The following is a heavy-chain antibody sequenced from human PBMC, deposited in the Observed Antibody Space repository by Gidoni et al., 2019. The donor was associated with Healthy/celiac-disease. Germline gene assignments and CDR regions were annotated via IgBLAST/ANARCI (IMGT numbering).Heavy chain of an antibody. J-gene: IGHJ4*02. D-gene: IGHD4-17*01. CDR3: AKQAATVTTRPAY. CDR1: GFTFSSYA. CDR2: ISVSGGST. Sequence: EVQLLESGGGLVQPGGSLRLSCAASGFTFSSYAMSWVRQAPGKGVEGVAAISVSGGSTYYADSVKGRFTISRDNSKNTLYLQMNSLRAEDTAVYYCAKQAATVTTRPAYWGQGTLVTVSS. V-gene: IGHV3-23*01.